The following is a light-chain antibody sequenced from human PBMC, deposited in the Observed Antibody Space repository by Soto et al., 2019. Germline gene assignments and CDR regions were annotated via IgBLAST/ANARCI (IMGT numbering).Light chain of an antibody. V-gene: IGKV1-27*01. CDR3: QKHDSAPLT. CDR1: QDISDY. CDR2: AAS. Sequence: DIPMTQSPSSLSASVGDRVTITCRASQDISDYLAWYQQKPGKIPKLLIYAASTLQSGVPSRFSGSGSGTDFTLTVSSLQPEDVATYYCQKHDSAPLTFGQGTKVEIK. J-gene: IGKJ1*01.